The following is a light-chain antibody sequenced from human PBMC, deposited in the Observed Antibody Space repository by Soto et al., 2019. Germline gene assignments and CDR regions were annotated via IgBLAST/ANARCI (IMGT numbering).Light chain of an antibody. Sequence: EIVLTQSPGTLSLSPGERATLSCRASQTVNSSYLAWYQRKPGQAPRLLIYNTSSRATDIPDRFSGSGSWANFTLTISRLEPEDFAVYYCQKYGSSITFGGGTKVEIK. CDR2: NTS. CDR1: QTVNSSY. CDR3: QKYGSSIT. J-gene: IGKJ4*01. V-gene: IGKV3-20*01.